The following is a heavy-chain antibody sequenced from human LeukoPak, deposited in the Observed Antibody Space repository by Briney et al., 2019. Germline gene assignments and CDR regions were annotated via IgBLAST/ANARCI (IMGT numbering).Heavy chain of an antibody. V-gene: IGHV4-34*01. D-gene: IGHD3-22*01. J-gene: IGHJ3*02. CDR2: IYYNGNT. CDR3: ACLTTADAFDI. Sequence: PSETLSLTCAVYGGSFSGYYWSWIRQPPGKGLEWIGYIYYNGNTYYNPSLRSPVTISLDTSKNQFSLKLNSVTAADTAVYYCACLTTADAFDIWGQGTMVTVSS. CDR1: GGSFSGYY.